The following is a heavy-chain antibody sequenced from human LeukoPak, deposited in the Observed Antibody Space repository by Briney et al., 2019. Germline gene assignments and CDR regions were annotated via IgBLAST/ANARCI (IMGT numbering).Heavy chain of an antibody. J-gene: IGHJ6*02. CDR1: GFTFSSYG. Sequence: GGSLRLSCAASGFTFSSYGMHWVRQAPGKGLEWVAVIWYDGSNKYYADSVKGRFTISRDNAKKTLYLQMNSLRAEDTAVYYCARSIGLTGGGVDVWGQGTTVTVSS. CDR2: IWYDGSNK. V-gene: IGHV3-33*01. CDR3: ARSIGLTGGGVDV. D-gene: IGHD3-9*01.